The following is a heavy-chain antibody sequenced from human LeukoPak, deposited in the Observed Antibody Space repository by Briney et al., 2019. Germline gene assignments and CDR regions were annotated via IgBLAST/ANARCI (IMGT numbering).Heavy chain of an antibody. Sequence: GGSLRLSCAASGFTYSSYSMNWVRQAPGKGLEWVSSISSSSNFIYYADSVKGRFTISRDNAKNSLYLQMNSLRAEDTAVYYCARAISDYDASDIWGQGTMVTVSS. J-gene: IGHJ3*02. CDR1: GFTYSSYS. CDR3: ARAISDYDASDI. D-gene: IGHD4-17*01. CDR2: ISSSSNFI. V-gene: IGHV3-21*01.